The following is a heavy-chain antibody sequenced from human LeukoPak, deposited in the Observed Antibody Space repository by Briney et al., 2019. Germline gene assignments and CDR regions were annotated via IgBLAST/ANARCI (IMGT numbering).Heavy chain of an antibody. J-gene: IGHJ5*02. CDR1: GFRFSNYA. Sequence: GGSLRLSCTASGFRFSNYAMNWVRQAPGKGLEWVSVISGGGSNTNYADSVKGRFTISRENSKNTLYLQMNSLRAEDTAVYYCAHTDSYYFDSGMVSWGQGALVTVSS. CDR3: AHTDSYYFDSGMVS. V-gene: IGHV3-23*01. CDR2: ISGGGSNT. D-gene: IGHD3-22*01.